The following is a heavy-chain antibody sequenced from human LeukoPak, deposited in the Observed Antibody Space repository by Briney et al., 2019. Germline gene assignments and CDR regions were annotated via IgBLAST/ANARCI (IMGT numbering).Heavy chain of an antibody. D-gene: IGHD2-15*01. Sequence: ASVKVSCKASGYTFTNYAMHWVRQAPGQGLEWMGWISAYNGNTNYAQKLQGRVTMTTDTSTSTAYMELRSLRSDDTAVYYCARVSRVGWHFDYWGQGTLVTVSS. CDR1: GYTFTNYA. V-gene: IGHV1-18*01. CDR2: ISAYNGNT. CDR3: ARVSRVGWHFDY. J-gene: IGHJ4*02.